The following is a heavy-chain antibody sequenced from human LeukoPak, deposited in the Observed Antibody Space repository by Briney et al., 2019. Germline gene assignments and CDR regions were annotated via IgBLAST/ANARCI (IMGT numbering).Heavy chain of an antibody. D-gene: IGHD4-17*01. J-gene: IGHJ1*01. V-gene: IGHV4-34*01. Sequence: PWETLSLTCAVYGGSFSGYYWSWIRQPPGKGLEWIGEINHSGSTNYNPSLKSRVTISVDTSKNQFSLKLSSVTAADTAVYYCARVLKDYGDIEYFQHWGQGTLVTVSS. CDR2: INHSGST. CDR1: GGSFSGYY. CDR3: ARVLKDYGDIEYFQH.